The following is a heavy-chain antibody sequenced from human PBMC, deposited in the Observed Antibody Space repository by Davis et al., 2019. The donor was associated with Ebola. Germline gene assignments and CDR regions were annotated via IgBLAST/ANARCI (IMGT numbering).Heavy chain of an antibody. CDR2: INLNDGRT. CDR1: GYTFTNYY. V-gene: IGHV1-46*01. CDR3: AKTVGWLQQTGEEYFQN. J-gene: IGHJ1*01. D-gene: IGHD5-24*01. Sequence: ASVKVSCKASGYTFTNYYMHWVRQAPGQGLEWTGMINLNDGRTIYAQKFQGRVTVTRDTSTTTVYMDLSSLRAEDTAVYYCAKTVGWLQQTGEEYFQNWGQGTLVTAS.